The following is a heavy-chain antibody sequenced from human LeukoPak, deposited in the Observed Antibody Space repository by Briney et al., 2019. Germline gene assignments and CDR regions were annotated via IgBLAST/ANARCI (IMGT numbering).Heavy chain of an antibody. V-gene: IGHV4-34*01. Sequence: SETLSLTCAVYGGSFSGYYWSWIRHPPGKGLEWIGEINHSASANYNPSLKSRVTISVDTSKNQFSLKLSSVTAADTAIYYCAKYGFSYCSGASCIPHWGQGTLVTVCS. CDR1: GGSFSGYY. CDR2: INHSASA. D-gene: IGHD2-15*01. CDR3: AKYGFSYCSGASCIPH. J-gene: IGHJ4*02.